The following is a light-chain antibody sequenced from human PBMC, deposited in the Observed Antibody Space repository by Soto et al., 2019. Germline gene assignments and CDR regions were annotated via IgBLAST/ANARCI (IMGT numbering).Light chain of an antibody. CDR3: QQYHNWPPEYT. Sequence: EIVMTQSPATLSVSPGERATLSCRASQSVSTRLAWYQQKPGQAPRLLIYGASTRATGIPARFSGSGSGTEIALTISSMESEDFAVYHCQQYHNWPPEYTFGQGTKLEIK. J-gene: IGKJ2*01. V-gene: IGKV3D-15*01. CDR2: GAS. CDR1: QSVSTR.